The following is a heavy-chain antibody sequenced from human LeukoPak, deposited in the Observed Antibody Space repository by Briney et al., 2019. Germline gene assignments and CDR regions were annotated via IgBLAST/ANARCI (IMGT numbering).Heavy chain of an antibody. CDR2: IIPSFGTE. CDR3: ARPDYCSSTSCYRAFDI. J-gene: IGHJ3*02. V-gene: IGHV1-69*13. D-gene: IGHD2-2*02. CDR1: VGTFISYA. Sequence: SVRVSCKAAVGTFISYAISWVRQAPGQGREWVGGIIPSFGTEHYAQKFQGRVTITADESKSTAYMELSSLRSEDTAVYYCARPDYCSSTSCYRAFDIWGQGTMVTVSS.